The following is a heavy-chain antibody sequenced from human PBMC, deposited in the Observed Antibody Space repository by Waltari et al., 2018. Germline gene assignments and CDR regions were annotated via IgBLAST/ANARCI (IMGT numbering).Heavy chain of an antibody. J-gene: IGHJ4*02. CDR2: ISGSGGST. D-gene: IGHD6-19*01. V-gene: IGHV3-23*01. CDR1: GLTYSSHA. Sequence: DVQLFESGGCLVQPRGSLTRLCAAPGLTYSSHAISPARQAPGKGLGWVSAISGSGGSTYYADSVKGRFTISRDNSKNTLYLQMNSLRAEDTAVYYCAKDSGSGWHYGYWGQGTLVTVSS. CDR3: AKDSGSGWHYGY.